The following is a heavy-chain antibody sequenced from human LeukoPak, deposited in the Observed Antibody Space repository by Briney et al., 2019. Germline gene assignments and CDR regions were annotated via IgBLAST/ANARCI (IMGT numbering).Heavy chain of an antibody. CDR1: GGSLSTHH. J-gene: IGHJ3*02. D-gene: IGHD1-26*01. CDR2: ISDSGST. CDR3: AREVGDAFDI. V-gene: IGHV4-59*11. Sequence: SETLSLTCVVSGGSLSTHHWSWIRQSPGRGLEWIGYISDSGSTNYNPSLKSRVTISVDTSKNQFSLKLSSVTAADTAVYYCAREVGDAFDIWGQGTMVTVSS.